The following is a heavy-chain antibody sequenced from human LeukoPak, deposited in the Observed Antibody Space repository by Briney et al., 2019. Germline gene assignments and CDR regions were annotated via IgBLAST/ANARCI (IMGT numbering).Heavy chain of an antibody. CDR3: AKDRAGAYSSGGTGFDY. D-gene: IGHD6-19*01. V-gene: IGHV3-23*01. Sequence: PGGSLRLSCAASGFTFSSNAMSWVRQAPGKGLEWVSVISGSGGSTYYADSVKGRFTISRDNSKNTLYLQMNSLRAEDTAIYYCAKDRAGAYSSGGTGFDYWGQGTLVTVSS. CDR1: GFTFSSNA. CDR2: ISGSGGST. J-gene: IGHJ4*02.